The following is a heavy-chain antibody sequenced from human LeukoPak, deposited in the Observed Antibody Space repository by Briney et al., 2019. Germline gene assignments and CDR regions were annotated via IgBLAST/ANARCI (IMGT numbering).Heavy chain of an antibody. CDR2: IIPIFGTA. CDR3: ASYREPEMATIGAFDP. CDR1: GGTFSSYA. V-gene: IGHV1-69*05. D-gene: IGHD5-24*01. J-gene: IGHJ5*02. Sequence: SVKVSRKASGGTFSSYAISWVRQAPGQGLEWMGGIIPIFGTANYAQKFQGRVTITTDESTSTAYMELSSLRSEDTAVYYCASYREPEMATIGAFDPWGQGTLVTVSS.